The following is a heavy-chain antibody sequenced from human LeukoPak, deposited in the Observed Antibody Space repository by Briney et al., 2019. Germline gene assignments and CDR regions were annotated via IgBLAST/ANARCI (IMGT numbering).Heavy chain of an antibody. V-gene: IGHV3-7*01. J-gene: IGHJ4*02. CDR3: TTDSQGPYIYYHDY. CDR2: MNQDGNLR. Sequence: PGGSLRLSCGASGFIFSNYWMSWVRQAPGKGLEWVANMNQDGNLRYYLDSVKDRFSISRDNAGNSLYLQMNSLRAEDTAMYYCTTDSQGPYIYYHDYWGQGTLVTVSS. CDR1: GFIFSNYW. D-gene: IGHD1-26*01.